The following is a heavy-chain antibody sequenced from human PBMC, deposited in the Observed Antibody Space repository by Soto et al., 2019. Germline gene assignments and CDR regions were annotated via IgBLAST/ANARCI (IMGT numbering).Heavy chain of an antibody. CDR1: AYPFTSYD. CDR3: ARLYSSAWYDYNWFDP. V-gene: IGHV1-8*01. CDR2: MNPNSGNT. J-gene: IGHJ5*02. Sequence: GXSGKVACKASAYPFTSYDSDWVRQATGQGLEWMGWMNPNSGNTGYAQKFQGRVTMTRNTSISTAYMELSSLRSEDTAVYYRARLYSSAWYDYNWFDPCGRRTLVTVSS. D-gene: IGHD6-19*01.